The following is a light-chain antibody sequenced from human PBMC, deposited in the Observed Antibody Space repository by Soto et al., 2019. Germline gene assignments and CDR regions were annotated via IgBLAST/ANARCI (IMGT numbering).Light chain of an antibody. CDR3: QVWDTRSEHYV. CDR1: SIGSKS. CDR2: DDS. V-gene: IGLV3-21*02. Sequence: SYELTQSPSVSVAPGQTVSITCGGSSIGSKSVHWYQQKPGQAPVLVVYDDSDRRSGVPERFSGSNSGNTATLTITRVEAGDEADYHCQVWDTRSEHYVFGAGTKGTVL. J-gene: IGLJ1*01.